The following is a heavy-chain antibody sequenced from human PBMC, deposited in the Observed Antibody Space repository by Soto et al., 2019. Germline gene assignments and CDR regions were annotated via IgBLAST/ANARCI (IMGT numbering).Heavy chain of an antibody. V-gene: IGHV3-30*18. D-gene: IGHD6-13*01. CDR2: ISHDGSNK. CDR3: AKAKYSSSWYSYGMDV. CDR1: GFTFSSYG. J-gene: IGHJ6*02. Sequence: QVQLVESGGGVVQPGRSLRLSCAASGFTFSSYGMHWVRQAPGKGLEWVAVISHDGSNKYYADSVKGRFTISRDNSKNTLYLQMNSLRAEHTAVYYCAKAKYSSSWYSYGMDVWGQGTTVTVSS.